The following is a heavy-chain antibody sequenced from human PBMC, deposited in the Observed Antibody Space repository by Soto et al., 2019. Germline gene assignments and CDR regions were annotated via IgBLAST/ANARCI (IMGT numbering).Heavy chain of an antibody. CDR3: AKEQSSGYYRVVDY. CDR1: GFTLSSCG. CDR2: ITYDGGSE. V-gene: IGHV3-30*18. J-gene: IGHJ4*02. D-gene: IGHD6-19*01. Sequence: QVQVVESGGGVVQPGRSLRLSCAASGFTLSSCGMHWVRQAPGKGLEWVGVITYDGGSEHYADFVKGRFTISRDSSENTLYLRMNSLRVEASAVYYCAKEQSSGYYRVVDYWGQGTLVTVSS.